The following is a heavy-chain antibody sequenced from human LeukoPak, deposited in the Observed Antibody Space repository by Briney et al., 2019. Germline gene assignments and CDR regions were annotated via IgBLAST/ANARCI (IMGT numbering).Heavy chain of an antibody. CDR1: GGSISSYY. J-gene: IGHJ4*02. D-gene: IGHD3-22*01. CDR2: IYYSGST. V-gene: IGHV4-59*12. CDR3: ARFAYYDSSGYYPTPPYYFDY. Sequence: PSETLSLTCTVSGGSISSYYWSWIRQPPGKGLEWIGYIYYSGSTNYNPSLKSRVTISVDTSKNQFSLKLSSVTAADTAVYYCARFAYYDSSGYYPTPPYYFDYWGQGTLVTVSS.